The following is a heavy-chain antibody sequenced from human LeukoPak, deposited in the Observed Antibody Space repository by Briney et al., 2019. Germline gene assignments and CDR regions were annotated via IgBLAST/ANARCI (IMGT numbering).Heavy chain of an antibody. CDR3: ARLGYYYDSSGSGDV. V-gene: IGHV4-34*01. J-gene: IGHJ6*04. Sequence: SETLSLTCAVYGGSFSGYYWSWIRQPPGKGLEWIGEINHSGSTNYNPSLKSRVTISVDTSKNQFSLKLSSVTAADTAVYYCARLGYYYDSSGSGDVWGKGTTVTISS. CDR1: GGSFSGYY. D-gene: IGHD3-22*01. CDR2: INHSGST.